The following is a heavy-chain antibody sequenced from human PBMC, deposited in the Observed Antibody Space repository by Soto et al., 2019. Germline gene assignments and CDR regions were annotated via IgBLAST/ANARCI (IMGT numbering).Heavy chain of an antibody. CDR3: ASHLHPVGFGEFPGTFDY. Sequence: QVQLVQSGAEVKKPGSSVKVSCKASGGTFSSYAISWVRQAPGQGLEWMGGIIPIFGTANYAQKFQGRVTITADESTSTAYMELSSLRSEDTAVYYCASHLHPVGFGEFPGTFDYWGQGTLVTVSS. V-gene: IGHV1-69*01. CDR2: IIPIFGTA. J-gene: IGHJ4*02. CDR1: GGTFSSYA. D-gene: IGHD3-10*01.